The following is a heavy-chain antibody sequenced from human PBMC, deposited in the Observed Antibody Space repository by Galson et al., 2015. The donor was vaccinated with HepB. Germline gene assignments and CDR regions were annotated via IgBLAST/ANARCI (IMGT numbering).Heavy chain of an antibody. CDR2: ISSSSSTI. J-gene: IGHJ3*02. CDR1: GFTFSSYS. CDR3: ARGADGYFDAFDI. V-gene: IGHV3-48*01. Sequence: SLRLSCAASGFTFSSYSMNWVRQAPGKGLEWVSYISSSSSTIYYADSVKGRFTISRDNAKNSLYLQMNSLRAEDTAVYYCARGADGYFDAFDIWGQGTMVTVSS. D-gene: IGHD3-22*01.